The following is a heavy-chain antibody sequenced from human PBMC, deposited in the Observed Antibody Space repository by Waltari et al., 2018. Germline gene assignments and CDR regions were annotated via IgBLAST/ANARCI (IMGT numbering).Heavy chain of an antibody. CDR3: ASYLYSSGWDPYGMDV. V-gene: IGHV4-38-2*01. CDR2: IVHRGGT. Sequence: QVQLQESGPGLVKPSETLSLTCAVSGYSISSGYYWGWIRQPPRKGLEWIGSIVHRGGTNYNPSLKSRVTISVDTSKNQFSLKLSSVTAADTAVYYCASYLYSSGWDPYGMDVWGQGTTVTVSS. J-gene: IGHJ6*02. CDR1: GYSISSGYY. D-gene: IGHD6-19*01.